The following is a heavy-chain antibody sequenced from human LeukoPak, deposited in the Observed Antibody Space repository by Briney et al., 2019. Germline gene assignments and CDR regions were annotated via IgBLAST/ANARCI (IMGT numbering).Heavy chain of an antibody. V-gene: IGHV4-39*01. Sequence: SETLSLTCTVSGGSISSSSYYWGWIRQPPGKGLGWIGSIYYSGSTYYNPSLKSRVTISVDTSKNQFSLKLSSVTAADTAVYYCARLTPVAGTKNPIYYFDYWGQGTLVTVSS. CDR3: ARLTPVAGTKNPIYYFDY. D-gene: IGHD6-19*01. CDR2: IYYSGST. CDR1: GGSISSSSYY. J-gene: IGHJ4*02.